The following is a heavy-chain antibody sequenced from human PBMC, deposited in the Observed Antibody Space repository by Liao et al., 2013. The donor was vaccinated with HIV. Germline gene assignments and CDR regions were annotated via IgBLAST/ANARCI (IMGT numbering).Heavy chain of an antibody. D-gene: IGHD2-2*01. CDR1: GGSISSSSYY. J-gene: IGHJ3*02. CDR3: ARDIVVVPLGAFDI. Sequence: QLQLQESGPGLVKPSETLSLTCTVSGGSISSSSYYWGWIRQPPGKGLEWIGSIYYSGSTYYNPSLKSRVTISVDTSKNQFSLKLSSVTAADTAVYYCARDIVVVPLGAFDIWAKGQWSPSLQ. CDR2: IYYSGST. V-gene: IGHV4-39*07.